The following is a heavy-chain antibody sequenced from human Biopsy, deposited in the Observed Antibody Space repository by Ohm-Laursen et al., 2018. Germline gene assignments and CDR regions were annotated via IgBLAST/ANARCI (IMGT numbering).Heavy chain of an antibody. D-gene: IGHD1-26*01. CDR2: ITDSGSHM. J-gene: IGHJ4*02. V-gene: IGHV3-21*01. CDR3: AREGELLADEYFDY. CDR1: GFTFKNYN. Sequence: SLRLSCAASGFTFKNYNMNWVRQAPGKGLEWASSITDSGSHMYYADSVKGRLTISRDNAKNSLYLQMDRLRAEDTAVYYCAREGELLADEYFDYWGQGILATVSS.